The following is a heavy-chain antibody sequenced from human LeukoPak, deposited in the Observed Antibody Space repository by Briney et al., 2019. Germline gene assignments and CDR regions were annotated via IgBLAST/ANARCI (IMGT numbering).Heavy chain of an antibody. Sequence: GASVKVSCKASGGTFSSYAISWVRQAPGQGLEWMGGIIPIFGTANYAQKFQGRVTITTDESTSTAYMEPSSLRSEDTAVYYCARLDPGATGAFDIWGQGTMVTVSS. D-gene: IGHD1-26*01. CDR1: GGTFSSYA. J-gene: IGHJ3*02. V-gene: IGHV1-69*05. CDR2: IIPIFGTA. CDR3: ARLDPGATGAFDI.